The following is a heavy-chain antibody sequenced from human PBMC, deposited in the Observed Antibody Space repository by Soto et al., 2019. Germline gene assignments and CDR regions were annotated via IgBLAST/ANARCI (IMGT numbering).Heavy chain of an antibody. CDR1: GGSISTYY. J-gene: IGHJ6*02. CDR2: MYNSGST. CDR3: ARDGSRYCSSTSCESGYYYSGMDV. D-gene: IGHD2-2*01. V-gene: IGHV4-59*01. Sequence: SETLSLTCTVSGGSISTYYWSWIRQHPGKGLEWIGSMYNSGSTNFNPSLKSRVTISVETSKNQFSLKLISVNAAYAAVEYCARDGSRYCSSTSCESGYYYSGMDVWGQRTTVTVSS.